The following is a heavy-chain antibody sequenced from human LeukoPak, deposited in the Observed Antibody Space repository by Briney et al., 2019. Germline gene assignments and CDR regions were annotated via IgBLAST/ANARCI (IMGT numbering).Heavy chain of an antibody. V-gene: IGHV3-21*01. CDR2: ISSSSSYI. Sequence: GGSLRLSCAASGFTFSSYSMNWVRQAPGKGLEWVSYISSSSSYIYYADSVKGRFTISRDNAKNSLYLQMNSLRAEDTAVYYCARDGGSSIDYWGQGALVTVSS. D-gene: IGHD6-13*01. J-gene: IGHJ4*02. CDR1: GFTFSSYS. CDR3: ARDGGSSIDY.